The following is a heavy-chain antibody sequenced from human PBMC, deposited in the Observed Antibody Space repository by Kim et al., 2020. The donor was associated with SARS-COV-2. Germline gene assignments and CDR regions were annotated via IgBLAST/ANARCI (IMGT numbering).Heavy chain of an antibody. CDR3: ARLGDSSGYRDY. Sequence: RYSPSFQGQVTISVDKSISTAYLQWSSLKASDTAIYYCARLGDSSGYRDYWGQGTLVTVSS. J-gene: IGHJ4*02. V-gene: IGHV5-51*01. D-gene: IGHD3-22*01.